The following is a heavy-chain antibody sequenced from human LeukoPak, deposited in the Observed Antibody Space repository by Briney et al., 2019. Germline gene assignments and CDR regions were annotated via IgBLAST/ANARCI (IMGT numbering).Heavy chain of an antibody. V-gene: IGHV4-59*01. J-gene: IGHJ4*02. CDR1: GGSISSYY. Sequence: SETLSLTCTVSGGSISSYYWSWIRQPPGKGLEWIGYIYYSGSTNYNPSLKSRVTISVDTSKTQFSLKLSSVTAADTAVYYCARVLGFWSGYFDYWGQGTLVTVSS. CDR3: ARVLGFWSGYFDY. CDR2: IYYSGST. D-gene: IGHD3-3*01.